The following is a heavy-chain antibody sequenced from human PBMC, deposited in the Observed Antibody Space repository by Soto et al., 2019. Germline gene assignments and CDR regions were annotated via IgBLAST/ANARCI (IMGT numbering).Heavy chain of an antibody. Sequence: EVQLVQSGAAVRKPGESLKISCKGSGYSFTSFWIGWVRQMPGQGLEWVGISNPADSDTTYSPSFQGQVTISADKSISTVYLPWSRLKASDTGMYFCAIQGIEYDYILGSYIAWGQGTLVTVSS. V-gene: IGHV5-51*01. CDR2: SNPADSDT. CDR3: AIQGIEYDYILGSYIA. CDR1: GYSFTSFW. D-gene: IGHD3-16*01. J-gene: IGHJ5*02.